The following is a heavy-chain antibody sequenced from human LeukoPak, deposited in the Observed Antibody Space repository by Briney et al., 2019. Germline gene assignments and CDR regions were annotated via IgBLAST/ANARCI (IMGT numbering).Heavy chain of an antibody. CDR1: GFTFSSYA. CDR3: AREGEVSTGDAFDT. Sequence: GGSLRLSCAASGFTFSSYAMHWVRQAPGKGLEWVAVISYDGSNKYYADSVKGRFTISRDNSKNTLYLQMNSLRAEDTAVYYCAREGEVSTGDAFDTWGQGTMVTVSS. D-gene: IGHD3-16*02. CDR2: ISYDGSNK. V-gene: IGHV3-30-3*01. J-gene: IGHJ3*02.